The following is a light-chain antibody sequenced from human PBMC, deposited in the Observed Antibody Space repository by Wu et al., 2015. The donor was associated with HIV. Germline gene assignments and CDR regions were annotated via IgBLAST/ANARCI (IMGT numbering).Light chain of an antibody. CDR1: QNIRSN. CDR2: GAS. J-gene: IGKJ2*01. V-gene: IGKV3-15*01. CDR3: QQFHNWPET. Sequence: ERVTLSCRASQNIRSNLAXYQQRPGQAPRLLIYGASTRATGIPARVSGGGSGTEFTLTIASMQSEDFAVYYCQQFHNWPETFGQGTKLEIK.